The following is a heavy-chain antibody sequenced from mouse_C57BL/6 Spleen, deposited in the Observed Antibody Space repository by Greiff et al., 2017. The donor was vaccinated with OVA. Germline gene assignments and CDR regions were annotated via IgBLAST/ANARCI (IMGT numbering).Heavy chain of an antibody. D-gene: IGHD1-1*01. CDR2: IDPEDGDT. J-gene: IGHJ2*01. CDR1: GFNIKDYY. Sequence: EVQLQQSGAELVRPGASVKLSCTASGFNIKDYYMHWVKQRPEQGLEWIGRIDPEDGDTEYAPKFQGKATMTADTSSNTAYLQLSSLTSEDTAVYYCAPPLYDGRDYWGQGTTLTVSS. CDR3: APPLYDGRDY. V-gene: IGHV14-1*01.